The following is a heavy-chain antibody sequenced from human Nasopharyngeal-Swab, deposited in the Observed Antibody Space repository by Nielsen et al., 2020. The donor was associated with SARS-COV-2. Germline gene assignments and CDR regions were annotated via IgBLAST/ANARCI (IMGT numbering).Heavy chain of an antibody. CDR1: GFTFSSYA. Sequence: GESLQISCAASGFTFSSYAMSRVRQAPGKGLEWVSAISGSGGSTYYADSVKGRFTISRDNSKNTLYLQMNSLRAEDTAVYYCAKDEPYYDSSGYNYYYYYYMDVWGKGTTVTVSS. J-gene: IGHJ6*03. D-gene: IGHD3-22*01. CDR2: ISGSGGST. V-gene: IGHV3-23*01. CDR3: AKDEPYYDSSGYNYYYYYYMDV.